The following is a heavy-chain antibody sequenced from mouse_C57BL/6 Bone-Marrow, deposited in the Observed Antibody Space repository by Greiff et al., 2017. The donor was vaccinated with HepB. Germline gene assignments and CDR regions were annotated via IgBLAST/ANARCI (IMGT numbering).Heavy chain of an antibody. CDR1: GFTFSDYY. V-gene: IGHV5-12*01. Sequence: EVKVEESGGGLVQPGGSLKLSCAASGFTFSDYYMYWVRQTPEKRLEWVAYISNGGGSTYYPDTVKGRFTISRDNAKNTLYLQMSRLKSEDTAMYYCARQGSAYWGQGTLVTVSA. CDR3: ARQGSAY. J-gene: IGHJ3*01. CDR2: ISNGGGST.